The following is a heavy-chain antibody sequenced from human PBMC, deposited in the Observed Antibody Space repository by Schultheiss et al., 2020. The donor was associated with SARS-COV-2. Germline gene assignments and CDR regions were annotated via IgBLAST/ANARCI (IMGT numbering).Heavy chain of an antibody. CDR3: ARGAFRGGLRYFDY. Sequence: GGSLRLSCAASGFTFSSYSMNWVRQAPGKGLEWVSSISSSSSYIYYADSVKGRFTISRDNAKNSLYLQMNSLRAEDTAVYYCARGAFRGGLRYFDYWGQGTLVTVSS. J-gene: IGHJ4*02. CDR1: GFTFSSYS. CDR2: ISSSSSYI. D-gene: IGHD5/OR15-5a*01. V-gene: IGHV3-21*01.